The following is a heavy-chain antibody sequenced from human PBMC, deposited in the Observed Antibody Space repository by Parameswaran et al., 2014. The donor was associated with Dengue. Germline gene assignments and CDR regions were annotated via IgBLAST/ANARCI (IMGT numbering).Heavy chain of an antibody. CDR3: AKDSFPFAGIVGVPQGVGFDY. D-gene: IGHD1-26*01. CDR2: IRYDGSNK. Sequence: QAGGSLRLSCAASGFTFSTYVMHWVRQAPGKGLEWVAFIRYDGSNKYYADSVKGRFTISRDNSKNTLYLQMNSLRAEDTAVYYCAKDSFPFAGIVGVPQGVGFDYWAQGTLVTVSS. J-gene: IGHJ4*02. V-gene: IGHV3-30*02. CDR1: GFTFSTYV.